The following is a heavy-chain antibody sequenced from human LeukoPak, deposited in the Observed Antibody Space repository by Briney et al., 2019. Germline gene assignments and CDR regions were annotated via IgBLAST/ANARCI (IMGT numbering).Heavy chain of an antibody. CDR1: GFTFSSYA. Sequence: PGGSLRLSCAASGFTFSSYAMSWVRQAPGKGLEWVSAISGSGGSTYYADSAKGRFTISRDNSKNTLYLQMNSLRAEDTAVYYCAKASIAVAGSYNWFDPWGQGTLVTVSS. CDR2: ISGSGGST. J-gene: IGHJ5*02. D-gene: IGHD6-19*01. V-gene: IGHV3-23*01. CDR3: AKASIAVAGSYNWFDP.